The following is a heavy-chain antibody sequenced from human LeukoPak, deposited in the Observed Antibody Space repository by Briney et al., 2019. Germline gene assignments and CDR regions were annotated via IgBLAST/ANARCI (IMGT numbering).Heavy chain of an antibody. CDR1: GFTFSSYW. D-gene: IGHD2-21*02. CDR3: ARDRTSGDYFFYYYYYMDV. J-gene: IGHJ6*03. Sequence: GGSLRLSCAASGFTFSSYWMSWVRQAPGKGVEGVADIKQDGSEKYYVDSVKGGFTISRDKAKNSLYLQIHSLRAEDTAVYYCARDRTSGDYFFYYYYYMDVWGKGTTVTVSS. V-gene: IGHV3-7*01. CDR2: IKQDGSEK.